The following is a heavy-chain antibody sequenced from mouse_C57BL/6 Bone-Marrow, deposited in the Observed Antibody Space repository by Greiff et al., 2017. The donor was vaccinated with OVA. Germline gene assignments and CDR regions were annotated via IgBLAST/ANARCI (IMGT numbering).Heavy chain of an antibody. Sequence: EVKLMESVAELVRPGASVKLSCTASGFNIKNTYMHWVKQRPEQGLEWIGRIDPANGNTKYAPQFQGKATITADTSSNTAYLQLSSLTSEDTAIYYGARDFGSSYAWFDYWGKGTLVTVSA. V-gene: IGHV14-3*01. CDR1: GFNIKNTY. D-gene: IGHD1-1*01. CDR2: IDPANGNT. CDR3: ARDFGSSYAWFDY. J-gene: IGHJ3*01.